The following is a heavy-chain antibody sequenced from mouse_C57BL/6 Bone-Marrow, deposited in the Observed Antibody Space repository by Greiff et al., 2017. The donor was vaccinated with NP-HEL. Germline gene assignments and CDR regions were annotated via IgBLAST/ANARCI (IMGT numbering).Heavy chain of an antibody. CDR2: ISSGGSYT. V-gene: IGHV5-6*02. CDR3: ASRRVTTVVDYFDY. CDR1: GFTFSSYG. D-gene: IGHD1-1*01. Sequence: EVKLMESGGDLVKPGGSLKLSCAASGFTFSSYGMSWVRQTPDKRLEWVATISSGGSYTYYPDSVKGRSTISIDNAKNTLYLQISSLQSEDTAMYYCASRRVTTVVDYFDYWGQGTPLTVSS. J-gene: IGHJ2*01.